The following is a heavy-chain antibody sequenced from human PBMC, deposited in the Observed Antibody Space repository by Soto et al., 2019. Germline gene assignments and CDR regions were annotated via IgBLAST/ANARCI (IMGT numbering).Heavy chain of an antibody. CDR3: ARGVMVRGVILSYYGMDV. CDR2: ISYDGSNK. Sequence: GGSLRLSCAASGFTFSSYAMHWVRQAPGKGLEWVAVISYDGSNKYYADSVKGRFTISRDNSKNTLYLQMNSLRAEDTAAYYCARGVMVRGVILSYYGMDVWGQGTTVTVSS. J-gene: IGHJ6*02. V-gene: IGHV3-30-3*01. CDR1: GFTFSSYA. D-gene: IGHD3-10*01.